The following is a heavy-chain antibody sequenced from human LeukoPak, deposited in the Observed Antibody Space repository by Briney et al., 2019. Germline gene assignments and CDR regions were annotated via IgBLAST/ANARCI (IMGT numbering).Heavy chain of an antibody. Sequence: PSETLSLTCAVYGGSFSGYYWSWIRQPPGKGLEWIGEINHSGSTNYNPSLKSRVTISVLTSKNRFSLKLSSVTAADTAVYYCATLTGGDDAFDIWGQGTMVTVSS. CDR2: INHSGST. CDR1: GGSFSGYY. V-gene: IGHV4-34*01. J-gene: IGHJ3*02. CDR3: ATLTGGDDAFDI. D-gene: IGHD4-23*01.